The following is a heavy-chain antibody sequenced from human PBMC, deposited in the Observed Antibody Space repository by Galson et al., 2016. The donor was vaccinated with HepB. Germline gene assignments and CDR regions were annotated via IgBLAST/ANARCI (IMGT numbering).Heavy chain of an antibody. J-gene: IGHJ4*02. D-gene: IGHD1-26*01. CDR1: GFSFSGYA. CDR3: ARDDGEGATLDY. V-gene: IGHV3-30-3*01. CDR2: ISHDASRT. Sequence: SLRLSCAASGFSFSGYAMHWVRQAPGKELEWVTDISHDASRTNYADSVKGRFTISRDNSKNTLFLQMNSLRVEDTAVYYCARDDGEGATLDYWGQGTLVTVSS.